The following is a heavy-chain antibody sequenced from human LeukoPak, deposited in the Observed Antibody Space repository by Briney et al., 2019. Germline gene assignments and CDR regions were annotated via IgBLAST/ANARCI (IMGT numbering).Heavy chain of an antibody. V-gene: IGHV3-23*01. CDR3: ARGAGYCGGGTCFDY. D-gene: IGHD2-15*01. Sequence: GGSLRLSCAASGFTFSNNAMSWVRQAPGKGLEWVSTISGSGGTAYFADSVKGRFTISRDNSKNTLYLQMNSLRAEDTAIYHCARGAGYCGGGTCFDYWGQGTLVTVSS. J-gene: IGHJ4*02. CDR1: GFTFSNNA. CDR2: ISGSGGTA.